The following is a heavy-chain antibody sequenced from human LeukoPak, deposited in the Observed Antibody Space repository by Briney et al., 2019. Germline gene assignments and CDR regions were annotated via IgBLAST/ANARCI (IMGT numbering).Heavy chain of an antibody. J-gene: IGHJ5*02. CDR1: GGSISSGGYS. D-gene: IGHD3-22*01. V-gene: IGHV4-30-2*01. Sequence: SQTLSLTCAVSGGSISSGGYSWNWIRQPPGKGLEWIRYIYHGGSTYYNPSLRSRVTISVDTSKNQFSLKLSSVTAADTAVYYCVRSYLYYDTSGPSPNWFDPWGQGTLVTVSS. CDR2: IYHGGST. CDR3: VRSYLYYDTSGPSPNWFDP.